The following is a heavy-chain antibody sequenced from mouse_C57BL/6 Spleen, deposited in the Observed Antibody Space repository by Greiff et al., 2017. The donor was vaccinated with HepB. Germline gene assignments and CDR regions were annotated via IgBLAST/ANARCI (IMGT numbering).Heavy chain of an antibody. V-gene: IGHV5-17*01. J-gene: IGHJ3*01. CDR2: ISSGSSTI. Sequence: EVQVVESGGGLVKPGGSLKLSCAASGFTFSDYGMHWVRQAPEKGLEWVAYISSGSSTIYYADTVKGRFTISRDNAKNTLFLQMTSLRSEDTAMYYCARPDYYGSSSAWFAYWGQGTLVTVSA. CDR3: ARPDYYGSSSAWFAY. CDR1: GFTFSDYG. D-gene: IGHD1-1*01.